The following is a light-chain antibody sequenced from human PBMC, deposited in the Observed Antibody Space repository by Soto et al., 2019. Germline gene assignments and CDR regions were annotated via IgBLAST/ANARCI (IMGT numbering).Light chain of an antibody. Sequence: DIQMTQSPSSLSASVGDRVTITCRASQSISSWLAWYQQKPGKAPKLLIYEASSLESGVPSRFSGSGSGTEFTLTITSLQSEDFAVYYCQQYNNWPLTFGGGTKVDIK. J-gene: IGKJ4*01. CDR2: EAS. V-gene: IGKV1-5*01. CDR3: QQYNNWPLT. CDR1: QSISSW.